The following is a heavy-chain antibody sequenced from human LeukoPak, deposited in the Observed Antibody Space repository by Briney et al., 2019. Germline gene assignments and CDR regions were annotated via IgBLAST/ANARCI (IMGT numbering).Heavy chain of an antibody. Sequence: PSETLSFTCTVSGGSITGYYWSWIRQPPGKGLEWVGYIFSSGSTNYNPSLKSRVTISLDTSKSQFSLKLISVTASDTAVYYCARLTKFLTTYYPTPWGQGTLVTVSS. CDR1: GGSITGYY. CDR3: ARLTKFLTTYYPTP. CDR2: IFSSGST. D-gene: IGHD2/OR15-2a*01. J-gene: IGHJ5*02. V-gene: IGHV4-59*08.